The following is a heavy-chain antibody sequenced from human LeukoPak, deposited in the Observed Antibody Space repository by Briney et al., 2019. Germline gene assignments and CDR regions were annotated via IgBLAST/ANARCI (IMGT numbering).Heavy chain of an antibody. CDR2: ISSSGSTI. V-gene: IGHV3-11*04. CDR1: GFTFSDYY. CDR3: ASPYYDFWSGYYRGDDAFDI. D-gene: IGHD3-3*01. Sequence: PGGSLRLSCAASGFTFSDYYMSWIRQAPGKGLEWVSYISSSGSTIYYADSVKGRFTISRDNAKNSLYLQMNSLRAEDTAVYYCASPYYDFWSGYYRGDDAFDIWGQGTMVTVSS. J-gene: IGHJ3*02.